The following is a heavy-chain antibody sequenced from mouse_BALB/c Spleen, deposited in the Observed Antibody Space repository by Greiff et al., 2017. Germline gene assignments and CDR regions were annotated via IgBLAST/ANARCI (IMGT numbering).Heavy chain of an antibody. D-gene: IGHD1-2*01. CDR2: IWAGGST. CDR3: ARDYGGDYYAMDY. Sequence: VQLQQSGPGLVAPSQSLSITCTVSGFSLTSYGVHWVRQPPGKGLEWLGVIWAGGSTNYNSALMSRLSISKDNSKSQVFLKMNSLQTDDTAMYYCARDYGGDYYAMDYWGQGTSVTVSS. J-gene: IGHJ4*01. CDR1: GFSLTSYG. V-gene: IGHV2-9*02.